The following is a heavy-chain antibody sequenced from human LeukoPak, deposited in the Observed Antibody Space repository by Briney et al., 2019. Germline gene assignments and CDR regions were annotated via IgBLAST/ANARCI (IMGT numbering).Heavy chain of an antibody. V-gene: IGHV4-39*07. J-gene: IGHJ6*02. Sequence: PSETLSLTCTVSGGSISSSSYYWGWIRQPPGKGLEWIGSIYYSGSTYYNPSLKSRVTISVDTSKNQFSLKLSSVTAADTAVYYCARSSQEYDLLTAQRLYYYGMDVWGQGTTVTVSS. D-gene: IGHD3-9*01. CDR3: ARSSQEYDLLTAQRLYYYGMDV. CDR2: IYYSGST. CDR1: GGSISSSSYY.